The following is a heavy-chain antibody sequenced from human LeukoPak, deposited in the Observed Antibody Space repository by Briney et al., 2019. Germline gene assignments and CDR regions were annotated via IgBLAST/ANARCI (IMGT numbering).Heavy chain of an antibody. V-gene: IGHV4-34*01. J-gene: IGHJ4*02. CDR2: INHSGST. D-gene: IGHD6-19*01. CDR1: GGSFSGYY. Sequence: SETLSLTCAVYGGSFSGYYWSWIRQPPGKGLEWIGEINHSGSTNYNPSLKSRVTISVDTSKNQFSLKLSSVTAADTAVYYCARGGGWYSVFLDYWGQGTLVTVSS. CDR3: ARGGGWYSVFLDY.